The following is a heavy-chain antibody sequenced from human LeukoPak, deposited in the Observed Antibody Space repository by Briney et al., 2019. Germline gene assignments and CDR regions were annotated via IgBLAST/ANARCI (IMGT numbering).Heavy chain of an antibody. CDR1: GFTFSNAW. CDR3: TTSPTPPYSAFWSGYYDSPDY. V-gene: IGHV3-15*07. Sequence: GGALRLSCAASGFTFSNAWMNWVRQDLGKGLEWVGRIKSKTEGGPTEYAAPVKGRFTISREDSKNTLYLQMNSLKTEDTAVYYCTTSPTPPYSAFWSGYYDSPDYWGRGTLVTFS. D-gene: IGHD3-3*01. CDR2: IKSKTEGGPT. J-gene: IGHJ4*02.